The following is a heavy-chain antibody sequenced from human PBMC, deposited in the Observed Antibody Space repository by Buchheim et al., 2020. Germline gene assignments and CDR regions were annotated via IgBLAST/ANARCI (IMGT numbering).Heavy chain of an antibody. V-gene: IGHV4-59*01. Sequence: QVQLQEPGPGLVKPSGTLSLTCTVSGGSISSYFWSWIRQPPGKGLEWIGNIYHSGTTNYNPSFNSRVTISVDTSKRQFSLKLSSVTAADTAIYYCARSGYDSSGYQFDHWGQGT. J-gene: IGHJ4*02. CDR2: IYHSGTT. CDR1: GGSISSYF. CDR3: ARSGYDSSGYQFDH. D-gene: IGHD3-22*01.